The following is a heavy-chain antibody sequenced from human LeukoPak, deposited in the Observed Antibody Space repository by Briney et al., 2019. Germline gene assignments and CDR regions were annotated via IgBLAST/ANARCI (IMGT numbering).Heavy chain of an antibody. Sequence: GGSLRLSCEASGFTFSNYNMNWVRQAPGQRLEWVSSITSSSSYVFYADSVKGRFTISRDNAQNSLYLQMNSLRAEDTAVYYCARDPYSGSYGNNYYYYMDVWGKGTTVTIPS. CDR2: ITSSSSYV. CDR3: ARDPYSGSYGNNYYYYMDV. J-gene: IGHJ6*03. V-gene: IGHV3-21*01. CDR1: GFTFSNYN. D-gene: IGHD5-12*01.